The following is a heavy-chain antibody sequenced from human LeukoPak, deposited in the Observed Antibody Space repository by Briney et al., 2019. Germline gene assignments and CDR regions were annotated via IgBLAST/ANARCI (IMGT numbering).Heavy chain of an antibody. CDR2: INHSGST. CDR3: ASTYIVAPGY. Sequence: SETQSLTCAVYGGSFSGYYWSWIRQPPGKGLEWIGEINHSGSTNYNPSLKSRVTISVDTSKNQFSLKLSSVTAADTAVYYCASTYIVAPGYWGRGTLVTVSS. J-gene: IGHJ4*02. V-gene: IGHV4-34*01. CDR1: GGSFSGYY. D-gene: IGHD2-15*01.